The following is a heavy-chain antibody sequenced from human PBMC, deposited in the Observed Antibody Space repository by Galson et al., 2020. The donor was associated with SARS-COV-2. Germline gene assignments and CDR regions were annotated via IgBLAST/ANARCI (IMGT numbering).Heavy chain of an antibody. D-gene: IGHD3-22*01. Sequence: GGSLRLSCAASGFTFSSYAMHWVRQAPGKGLEWVAVISYDGSNKYYADSMKGRFTISRDNSKNTLYLQMNSLRAEDTAVYYCAREDPMIDAFDIWGQGTMVTVSS. CDR2: ISYDGSNK. CDR1: GFTFSSYA. V-gene: IGHV3-30*04. CDR3: AREDPMIDAFDI. J-gene: IGHJ3*02.